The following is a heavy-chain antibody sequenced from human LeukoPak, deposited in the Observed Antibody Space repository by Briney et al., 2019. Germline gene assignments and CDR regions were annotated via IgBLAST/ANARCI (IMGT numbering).Heavy chain of an antibody. CDR2: IYYSGST. Sequence: SETLSLTCTVSGGSITSYYWSWIRQPPGKGLECIGYIYYSGSTYYNPSLKSRVTISVDTSKNQFSLKLSSVTAADTAVYYCARDMVDCSSTSCYSGSYKVWGQGTLVTVSS. CDR1: GGSITSYY. J-gene: IGHJ4*02. CDR3: ARDMVDCSSTSCYSGSYKV. D-gene: IGHD2-2*01. V-gene: IGHV4-59*01.